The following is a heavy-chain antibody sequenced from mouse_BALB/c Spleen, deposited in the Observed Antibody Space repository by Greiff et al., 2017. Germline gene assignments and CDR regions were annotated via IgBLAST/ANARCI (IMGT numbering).Heavy chain of an antibody. CDR2: ISSGSSTI. D-gene: IGHD1-1*01. V-gene: IGHV5-17*02. CDR3: ANYGNYAMDY. J-gene: IGHJ4*01. Sequence: EVNLVESGGGLVQPGGSRKLSCAASGFTFSSFGMHWVRQAPEKGLEWVAYISSGSSTIYYADTVKGRFTISSDNPKNTLFLQMTSLRSEDTAMYYCANYGNYAMDYWGQGTSVTVSS. CDR1: GFTFSSFG.